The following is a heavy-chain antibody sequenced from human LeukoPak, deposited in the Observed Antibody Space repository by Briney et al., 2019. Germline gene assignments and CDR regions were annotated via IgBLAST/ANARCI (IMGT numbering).Heavy chain of an antibody. J-gene: IGHJ6*02. V-gene: IGHV3-23*01. CDR3: ARGSGYDYYYGMDV. D-gene: IGHD3-22*01. Sequence: GGSPRLSCAASGFTFSSYAMSWVRQAPGKGLEWVSVISGSGGSTYYADSVKGRFTISRDNAKNSLYLQMNSLRAEDTAVYYCARGSGYDYYYGMDVWGQGTMVTVSS. CDR1: GFTFSSYA. CDR2: ISGSGGST.